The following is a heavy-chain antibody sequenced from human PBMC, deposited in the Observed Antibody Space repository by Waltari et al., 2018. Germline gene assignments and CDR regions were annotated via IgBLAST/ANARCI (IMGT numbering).Heavy chain of an antibody. J-gene: IGHJ2*01. CDR3: ARPDGSWYFDL. D-gene: IGHD5-12*01. CDR2: INAGNGNT. CDR1: GYTFTSYA. V-gene: IGHV1-3*01. Sequence: QVQLVQSGAEVRKPGASGKGCCKASGYTFTSYAMHWVRQAPGQRLEWMGWINAGNGNTKYSQKLQGRVTMTTDTSTSTAYMELRSLRSDDTAVYYCARPDGSWYFDLWGRGTLVTVSS.